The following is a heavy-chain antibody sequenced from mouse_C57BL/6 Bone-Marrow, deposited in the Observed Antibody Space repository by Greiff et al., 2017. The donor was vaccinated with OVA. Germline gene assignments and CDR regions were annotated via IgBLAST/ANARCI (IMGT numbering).Heavy chain of an antibody. V-gene: IGHV1-64*01. CDR3: AREGYDYDGFAY. D-gene: IGHD2-4*01. CDR2: IHPNSGST. CDR1: GYTFTSYW. J-gene: IGHJ3*01. Sequence: QVQLQQPGAELVKPGASVKLSCKASGYTFTSYWMHWVKQRPGQGLEWIGMIHPNSGSTNYNEKFKSKATLTVDKSSSTAYMQLSSLTSEDSAVDYCAREGYDYDGFAYWGQGTLVTVSA.